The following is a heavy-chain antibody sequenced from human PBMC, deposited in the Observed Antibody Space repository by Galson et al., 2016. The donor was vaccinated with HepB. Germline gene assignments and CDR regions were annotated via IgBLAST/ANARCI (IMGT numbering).Heavy chain of an antibody. CDR1: GFSVSSNY. CDR2: IFSGGST. J-gene: IGHJ5*02. CDR3: ARDGEYYYGSGSYAET. V-gene: IGHV3-53*01. D-gene: IGHD3-10*01. Sequence: SLRLSCAASGFSVSSNYMSWVRQAPGKGLQWVSVIFSGGSTYYADSVKGRFTISRDISKNTLHLQMNSLRAEDTAVYYCARDGEYYYGSGSYAETWGQGTLVTVSS.